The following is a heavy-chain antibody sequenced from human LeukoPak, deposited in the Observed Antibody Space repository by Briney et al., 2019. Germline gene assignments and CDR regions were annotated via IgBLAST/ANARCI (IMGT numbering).Heavy chain of an antibody. J-gene: IGHJ4*02. CDR2: ISAYNGNT. V-gene: IGHV1-18*01. D-gene: IGHD2-15*01. Sequence: ASVKVSCKASGYTFTSYCISWVRQAPGQGLEWMGWISAYNGNTNYAQKLQGRVTMTTDTSTSTAYMELRSLRSDDTAVYYCARDEKVGYCSGGSCYYYRTKWFVNFDYWGQGTLVTVSS. CDR3: ARDEKVGYCSGGSCYYYRTKWFVNFDY. CDR1: GYTFTSYC.